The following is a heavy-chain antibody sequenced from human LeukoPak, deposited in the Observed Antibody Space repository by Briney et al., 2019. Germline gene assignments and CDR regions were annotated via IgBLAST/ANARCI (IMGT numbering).Heavy chain of an antibody. CDR3: ARGSQFYEDAFDI. CDR2: QYYSGAT. V-gene: IGHV4-59*12. Sequence: SETLSLTCTVSGGSISSYYWNWIRQPPGKGLEWIGYQYYSGATDYNPSLKSRVTISVDKSKNQFSLKLSSVTAADTAVYYCARGSQFYEDAFDIWGQGTMVTVSS. D-gene: IGHD2/OR15-2a*01. CDR1: GGSISSYY. J-gene: IGHJ3*02.